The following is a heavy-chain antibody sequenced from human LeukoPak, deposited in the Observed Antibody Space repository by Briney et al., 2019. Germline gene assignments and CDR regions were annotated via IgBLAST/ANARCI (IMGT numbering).Heavy chain of an antibody. J-gene: IGHJ3*02. CDR2: INPKSGDT. Sequence: ASVKVSCEASGYTFTDSYIHWVRQAPGQGLEWMGWINPKSGDTKYAEKFQGRVTVTRDTSTSTVYMELSSLRSEDTAVYYCARDLVVVHDAFDIWGQGTMVTVSS. CDR3: ARDLVVVHDAFDI. D-gene: IGHD3-22*01. V-gene: IGHV1-2*02. CDR1: GYTFTDSY.